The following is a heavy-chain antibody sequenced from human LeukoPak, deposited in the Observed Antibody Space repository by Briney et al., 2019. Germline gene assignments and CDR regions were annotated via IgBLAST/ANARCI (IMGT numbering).Heavy chain of an antibody. CDR1: GGSFSGYY. CDR3: AKNIVVVVAAANS. Sequence: SETLSLTCAVYGGSFSGYYWSWIRQPPGKGLEWIGEINHSGSTNYNPSLKSRVTISVDTSKNQFSLKLSSVTAADTAVYYCAKNIVVVVAAANSWGQGTLVTVSS. V-gene: IGHV4-34*01. D-gene: IGHD2-15*01. J-gene: IGHJ4*02. CDR2: INHSGST.